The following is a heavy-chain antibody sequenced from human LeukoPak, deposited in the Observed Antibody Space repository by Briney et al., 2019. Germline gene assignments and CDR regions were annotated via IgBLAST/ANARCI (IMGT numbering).Heavy chain of an antibody. Sequence: GGSLRLSCAASGFTFSSYWMHWVRQAPGKGLVWVSRINSDGSSTSYADSVKGRFTISRDNAKNTVYLQMNSLRAEDTAVYYCARGARIDDFWSGYYRNYYYYMDVWGKGTTVTVSS. J-gene: IGHJ6*03. CDR2: INSDGSST. CDR1: GFTFSSYW. D-gene: IGHD3-3*01. CDR3: ARGARIDDFWSGYYRNYYYYMDV. V-gene: IGHV3-74*01.